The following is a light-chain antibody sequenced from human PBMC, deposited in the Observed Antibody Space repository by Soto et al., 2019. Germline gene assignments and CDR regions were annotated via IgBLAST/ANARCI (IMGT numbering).Light chain of an antibody. CDR1: TSNIGRNT. V-gene: IGLV1-44*01. CDR3: AAWDDTLNDLL. CDR2: GNS. J-gene: IGLJ2*01. Sequence: QPVLTQPPSASGTPGQTVTISCSRTTSNIGRNTVNWYQQLPGRAPKLLIYGNSQGPSGVPDRFSASKSGTSASLAISGLRSEDEADYHCAAWDDTLNDLLFGGGTKRTVL.